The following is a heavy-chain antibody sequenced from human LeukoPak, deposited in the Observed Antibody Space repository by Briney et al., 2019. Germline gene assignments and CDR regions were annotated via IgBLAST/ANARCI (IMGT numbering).Heavy chain of an antibody. CDR1: GFTFNSYA. V-gene: IGHV3-23*01. J-gene: IGHJ4*02. CDR3: AKLQGTIAIPY. Sequence: GGSLRLSCAASGFTFNSYAMSWVRQAPGKGLEWVSAISGGGGTTYYADSVKGRFTISRDNSKNTLYLQMNRLRAEDTATYYCAKLQGTIAIPYWGQGTLVIVSS. CDR2: ISGGGGTT. D-gene: IGHD1-7*01.